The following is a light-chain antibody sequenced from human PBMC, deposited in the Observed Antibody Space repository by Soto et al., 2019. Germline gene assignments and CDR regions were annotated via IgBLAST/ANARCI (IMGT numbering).Light chain of an antibody. CDR1: QSVSSY. V-gene: IGKV3-11*01. CDR2: DAS. J-gene: IGKJ1*01. CDR3: QQRINWPPIT. Sequence: EIVLTQSPATLSLSPGERATLSCRASQSVSSYLAWYQQKPGQAPRLLIYDASNRATGIPARFSGSGSGTDFTLTISSLEPEDFAVYYCQQRINWPPITFGQGTKVEIK.